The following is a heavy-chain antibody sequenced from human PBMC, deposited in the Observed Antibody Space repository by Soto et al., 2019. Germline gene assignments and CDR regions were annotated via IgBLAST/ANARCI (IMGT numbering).Heavy chain of an antibody. Sequence: QVQLVESGGGVVQPGRSLRLSCAASGFTFSSYAMHWVRQAPGKGLEWVAVISYDGSNKYYADSVKGRFTISRDNSKNRLYLQMNSLRAEDTAVYYCARDPTGGYYYDSSGYYGAEYFQHWGQGTLVTVSS. D-gene: IGHD3-22*01. J-gene: IGHJ1*01. CDR2: ISYDGSNK. CDR3: ARDPTGGYYYDSSGYYGAEYFQH. V-gene: IGHV3-30-3*01. CDR1: GFTFSSYA.